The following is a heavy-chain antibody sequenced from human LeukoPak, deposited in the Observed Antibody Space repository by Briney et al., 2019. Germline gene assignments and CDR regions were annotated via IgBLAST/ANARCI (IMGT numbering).Heavy chain of an antibody. CDR2: INPDGGGT. J-gene: IGHJ4*02. Sequence: ASVKVSCKASGYTFTGSYIHWVRQAPGQRLEWMGWINPDGGGTNYAHKFQGRVTVTRDTSISTAYMELSRLRSDDTAVYYCARGEMWAADYWGQGTLVTVSS. V-gene: IGHV1-2*02. CDR3: ARGEMWAADY. D-gene: IGHD5-24*01. CDR1: GYTFTGSY.